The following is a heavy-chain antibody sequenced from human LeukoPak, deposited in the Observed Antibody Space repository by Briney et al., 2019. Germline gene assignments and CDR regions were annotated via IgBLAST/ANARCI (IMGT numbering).Heavy chain of an antibody. CDR2: LYHGGST. J-gene: IGHJ4*02. Sequence: GGSLRLSCVGSGVIVRSNYMTWVRQAPGKGLEWVSILYHGGSTYYADSVRGRFSISRDTSKNTLYLQMNSLRVEDTAVYYCATRRFGELTYWGQGTLVTVSS. CDR3: ATRRFGELTY. CDR1: GVIVRSNY. V-gene: IGHV3-66*01. D-gene: IGHD3-10*01.